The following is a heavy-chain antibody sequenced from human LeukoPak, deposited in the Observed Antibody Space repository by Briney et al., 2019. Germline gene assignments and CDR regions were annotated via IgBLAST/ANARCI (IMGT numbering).Heavy chain of an antibody. V-gene: IGHV4-39*01. CDR1: GGSFSGYY. Sequence: SETLSLTCAVYGGSFSGYYWGWIRQPPGKGLEWIGSIYYSGSTYYNPSLKSRVTISVDTSKNQFSLKLSSVTAADTAVYYCARASGYYDSSGYHINYFDYWGQGTLVTVSS. CDR2: IYYSGST. J-gene: IGHJ4*02. CDR3: ARASGYYDSSGYHINYFDY. D-gene: IGHD3-22*01.